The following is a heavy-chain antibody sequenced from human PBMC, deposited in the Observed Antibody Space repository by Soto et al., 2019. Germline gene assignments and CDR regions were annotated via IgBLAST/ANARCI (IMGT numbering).Heavy chain of an antibody. J-gene: IGHJ6*03. V-gene: IGHV3-15*01. CDR2: IKSKTDGGTT. D-gene: IGHD2-2*02. Sequence: EVQLVKSRGGLVKPGGSLRLSCAASGFTFSNAWMSWVRHAPGKGLEWVGRIKSKTDGGTTDYAAPVKGRFTISRDDSKNTLYLQMNSLKTEDTAVYYCTTDLIIPDYYYYYMDVWGKGTTVTVSS. CDR3: TTDLIIPDYYYYYMDV. CDR1: GFTFSNAW.